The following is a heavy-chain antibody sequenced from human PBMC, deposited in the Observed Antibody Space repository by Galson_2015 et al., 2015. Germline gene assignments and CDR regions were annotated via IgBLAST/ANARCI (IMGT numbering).Heavy chain of an antibody. D-gene: IGHD3-10*01. V-gene: IGHV3-23*01. CDR3: AKLVYGSGNYPYFDY. Sequence: SLRLSCAASGFTFSTYAMSWVRQAPGKGLEWVSIISVTVGSTYYADSVKGRFTISRGNSKNTLNLQMNSLSAEDTAIYYCAKLVYGSGNYPYFDYWGQGALVTVSS. CDR2: ISVTVGST. J-gene: IGHJ4*02. CDR1: GFTFSTYA.